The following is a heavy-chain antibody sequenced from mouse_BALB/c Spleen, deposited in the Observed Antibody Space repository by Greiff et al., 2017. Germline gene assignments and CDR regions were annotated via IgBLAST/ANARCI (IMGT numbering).Heavy chain of an antibody. CDR2: IFPGDGST. CDR3: ARARYGNYEGLFAY. J-gene: IGHJ3*01. D-gene: IGHD2-10*02. Sequence: QVQLQQSGAELVKPGASVKLSCKASGYTFTSYDINWVRQRPEQGLEWIGWIFPGDGSTKYNEKFKGKATLTTDKSSSTAYMQLSRLTSEDSAVYFCARARYGNYEGLFAYWGQGTLVTVSA. CDR1: GYTFTSYD. V-gene: IGHV1S56*01.